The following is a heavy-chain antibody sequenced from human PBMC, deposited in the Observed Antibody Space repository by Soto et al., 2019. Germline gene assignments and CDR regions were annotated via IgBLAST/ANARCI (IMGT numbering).Heavy chain of an antibody. D-gene: IGHD3-3*01. Sequence: ASVKVSCKASGYTFSTYEINWVRRAAGQGLEWMGRMNPDNGNTGYAQKFQDRVTMTRNTSISTAYVELSSLRSDDTAVYYCARGPRESGEWLLFDYWGQGALVTVYS. CDR2: MNPDNGNT. CDR3: ARGPRESGEWLLFDY. J-gene: IGHJ4*02. CDR1: GYTFSTYE. V-gene: IGHV1-8*01.